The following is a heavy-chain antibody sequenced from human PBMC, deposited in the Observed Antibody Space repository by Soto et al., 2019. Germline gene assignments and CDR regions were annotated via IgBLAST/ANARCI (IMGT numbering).Heavy chain of an antibody. CDR2: ISTDVGST. CDR3: AKDMAAGIVVSNAFDY. D-gene: IGHD1-26*01. V-gene: IGHV3-43*01. J-gene: IGHJ4*02. CDR1: GFTFDDFS. Sequence: PGGSLRPSCAASGFTFDDFSIRWVRPAPENVLEWVSLISTDVGSTYYADSVKGRFTISRDNSKNSLYLQMNSLRTEDTALYYCAKDMAAGIVVSNAFDYWGQGTLVTAPQ.